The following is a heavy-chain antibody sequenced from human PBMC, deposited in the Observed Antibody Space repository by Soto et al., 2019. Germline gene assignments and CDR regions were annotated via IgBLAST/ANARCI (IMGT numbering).Heavy chain of an antibody. Sequence: SETLSLTCAVYGGSFSGYYWSWIRQPPGKELEWIGEINHSGSTNYNPSLKSRVTISVDTSKNQFSLKLSSVTAADTAVYYCARAVVVADTPLVPGGMDAWGQGTTVTVSS. J-gene: IGHJ6*02. D-gene: IGHD2-15*01. CDR2: INHSGST. V-gene: IGHV4-34*01. CDR1: GGSFSGYY. CDR3: ARAVVVADTPLVPGGMDA.